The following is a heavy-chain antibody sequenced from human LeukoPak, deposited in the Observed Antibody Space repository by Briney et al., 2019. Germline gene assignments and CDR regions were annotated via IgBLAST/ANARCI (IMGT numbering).Heavy chain of an antibody. CDR1: GGSFRGYY. CDR3: ARLSLMNPQLSYWYFDV. CDR2: VTRNGDI. J-gene: IGHJ2*01. Sequence: SETLSLTCAVYGGSFRGYYWSWIRQPPGKGLEWIGEVTRNGDINYNLSLKSRVTLSLEASQNQFSLTVNSVTAADTAVYYCARLSLMNPQLSYWYFDVWGRGTLVTVSS. V-gene: IGHV4-34*01. D-gene: IGHD1-1*01.